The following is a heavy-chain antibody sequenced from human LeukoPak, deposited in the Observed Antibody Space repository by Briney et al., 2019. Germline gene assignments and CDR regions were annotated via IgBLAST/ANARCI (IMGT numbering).Heavy chain of an antibody. CDR2: IYTSGSA. V-gene: IGHV4-4*07. CDR3: ATYSGTFYKATFDY. Sequence: SETLSLTCTVSGGSISSYYWSWIRQFAGKGLEWIGRIYTSGSANYNPSLKSRVTMSVDTSKNQISLRLRSVTAADTAVYYCATYSGTFYKATFDYWGQGTLVTVSS. J-gene: IGHJ4*02. CDR1: GGSISSYY. D-gene: IGHD3-10*01.